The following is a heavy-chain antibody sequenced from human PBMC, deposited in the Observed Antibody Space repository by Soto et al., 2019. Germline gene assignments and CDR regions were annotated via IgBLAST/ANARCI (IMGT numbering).Heavy chain of an antibody. CDR3: ARGGYYDRKWLSGGCNGMDV. CDR2: INHSGST. V-gene: IGHV4-34*01. CDR1: GGSFSGYY. D-gene: IGHD3-22*01. J-gene: IGHJ6*02. Sequence: PSETLSVTCAVYGGSFSGYYWSWIRQPPGKGLEWIGEINHSGSTNYNPSLKSRVTISVDTSKNQFSLKLSSVTAADTAVYYCARGGYYDRKWLSGGCNGMDVWGQGTPAT.